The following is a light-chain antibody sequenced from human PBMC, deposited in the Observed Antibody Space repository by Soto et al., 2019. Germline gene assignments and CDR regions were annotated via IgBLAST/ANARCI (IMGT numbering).Light chain of an antibody. CDR1: QTIRSNY. V-gene: IGKV3-20*01. CDR3: QQYGSSPWT. Sequence: ETVLTQSPGTLSLSPGERATLSCRASQTIRSNYLAWYRQTPGQAPRLLIYAASNRATGIPDRFSGSGSGTDFTLIISRLQPEDFALYYCQQYGSSPWTFGQGTKVEI. CDR2: AAS. J-gene: IGKJ1*01.